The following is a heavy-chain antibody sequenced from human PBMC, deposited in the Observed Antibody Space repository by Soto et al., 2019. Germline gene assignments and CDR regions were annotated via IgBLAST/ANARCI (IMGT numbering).Heavy chain of an antibody. V-gene: IGHV3-21*04. CDR2: ISTSSTYR. CDR3: ARDGSGAAANPYFDY. J-gene: IGHJ4*02. CDR1: VFTFSSYT. D-gene: IGHD2-2*01. Sequence: GGSLRLSCAASVFTFSSYTMHWFRQAPGKGLEWVSSISTSSTYRYIADSVTGRFTISRDNAQNSLYLQMTSLRAEDTAVYYCARDGSGAAANPYFDYWGQGTLVTVSS.